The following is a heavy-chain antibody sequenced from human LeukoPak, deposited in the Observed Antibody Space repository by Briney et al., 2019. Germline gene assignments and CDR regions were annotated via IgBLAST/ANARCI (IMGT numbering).Heavy chain of an antibody. CDR2: ISGSGGST. CDR3: ANLLTETLPYYYYYMDV. V-gene: IGHV3-23*01. D-gene: IGHD2/OR15-2a*01. J-gene: IGHJ6*03. CDR1: GFTFSSYA. Sequence: PGGSLRLSCAASGFTFSSYAMSWVRQAPGKGLEWVSAISGSGGSTYYADSVKGRFTISRDNSKNTLYLQMNSLRAEDTAVYYCANLLTETLPYYYYYMDVWGKGTTVTVSS.